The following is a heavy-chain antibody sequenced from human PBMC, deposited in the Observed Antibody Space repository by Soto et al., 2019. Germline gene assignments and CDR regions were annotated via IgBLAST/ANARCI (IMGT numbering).Heavy chain of an antibody. CDR3: ASAYCGGDCVRFDY. CDR2: INAGNGNT. V-gene: IGHV1-3*01. J-gene: IGHJ4*02. D-gene: IGHD2-21*02. Sequence: ASVKVTCKASGYTFTSYAMHWVRQAPGQRLEWMGWINAGNGNTKYSQKFQGRVTITRDTSASTAYMELSSLRSEDTAVYYCASAYCGGDCVRFDYWGQGTLVTVSS. CDR1: GYTFTSYA.